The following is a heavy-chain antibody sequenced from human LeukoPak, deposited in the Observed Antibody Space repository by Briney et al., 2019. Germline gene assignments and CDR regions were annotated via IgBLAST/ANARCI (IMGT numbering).Heavy chain of an antibody. CDR3: AREVYCSGGSCDHSWFDP. J-gene: IGHJ5*02. D-gene: IGHD2-15*01. CDR2: INPSGGST. Sequence: GASVKVSCKASGYTFTSYYMHWVRQAPGQGLEWMGIINPSGGSTSYAQKFQGRVTMTRDTSTSTVYTELSSLRSEDTAVYYCAREVYCSGGSCDHSWFDPWGQGTLVTVSS. CDR1: GYTFTSYY. V-gene: IGHV1-46*01.